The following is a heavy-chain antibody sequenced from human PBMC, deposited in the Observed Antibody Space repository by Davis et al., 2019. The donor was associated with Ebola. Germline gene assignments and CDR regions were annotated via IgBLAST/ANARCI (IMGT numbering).Heavy chain of an antibody. CDR3: AKKSGIDY. CDR2: ISYDGSNK. J-gene: IGHJ4*02. CDR1: GFTFSSYG. V-gene: IGHV3-30*18. Sequence: LSLTCAASGFTFSSYGMHWVRQAPGKGLEWVAVISYDGSNKYYADSVKGQFTISRDNSKNTLYLQMNSLRAEDTAVYYCAKKSGIDYWGQGTLVTVSS. D-gene: IGHD6-13*01.